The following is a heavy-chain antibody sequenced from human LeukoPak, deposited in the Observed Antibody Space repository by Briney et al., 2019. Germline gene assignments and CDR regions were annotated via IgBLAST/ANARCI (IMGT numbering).Heavy chain of an antibody. V-gene: IGHV3-15*01. J-gene: IGHJ4*02. CDR3: TPPHPPRYCTSTSCYFDY. CDR1: GFTVSYAW. D-gene: IGHD2-2*01. CDR2: IKSKTDGGTT. Sequence: GGSLRLSCAASGFTVSYAWMSWVRQAPGKGLEWVGRIKSKTDGGTTDYAAPVKGRFTISRDDSKNTLYLQMNSLETEDTAVYYCTPPHPPRYCTSTSCYFDYWGQGTLVTVSS.